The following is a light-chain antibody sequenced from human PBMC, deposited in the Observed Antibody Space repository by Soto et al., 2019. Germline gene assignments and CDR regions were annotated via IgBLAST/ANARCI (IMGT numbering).Light chain of an antibody. J-gene: IGKJ4*01. CDR1: QGLGSW. CDR3: QQANSFPLT. Sequence: DIQMTQSPSYVSASVGDTVTITCRASQGLGSWLAWYQQKPGKAPELLIYVASSLQSGVPSRFSGSGSGTDFILTISSLQPEDFATYYCQQANSFPLTFGGGTKVEIK. V-gene: IGKV1-12*01. CDR2: VAS.